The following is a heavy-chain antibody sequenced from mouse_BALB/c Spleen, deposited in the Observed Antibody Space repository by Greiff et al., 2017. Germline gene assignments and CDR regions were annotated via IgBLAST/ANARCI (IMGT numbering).Heavy chain of an antibody. CDR1: GYTFTDYW. Sequence: QVQLQQSGAELVMPGASVKMSCKASGYTFTDYWMHWVKQRPGQGLEWIGAIDTSDSYTSYNQKFKGKATLTVDESSSTAYMQLSSLTSEDSAVYYCARHGNYAMDYWGQGTSVTVSS. J-gene: IGHJ4*01. CDR2: IDTSDSYT. V-gene: IGHV1-69*01. CDR3: ARHGNYAMDY. D-gene: IGHD2-1*01.